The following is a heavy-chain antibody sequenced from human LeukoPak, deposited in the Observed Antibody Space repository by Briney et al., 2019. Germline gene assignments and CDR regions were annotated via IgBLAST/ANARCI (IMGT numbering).Heavy chain of an antibody. Sequence: SETLSLTCTVSGGSISSYYWSWIRQPAGKGLEWIGRIYTSGSTNYNPSLKSRVTMSVGTSKNQFSLKLSSVTAADTAVYYCARDLPELRFLEWLFAFDIWGQGTMVTVSS. J-gene: IGHJ3*02. V-gene: IGHV4-4*07. CDR2: IYTSGST. D-gene: IGHD3-3*01. CDR3: ARDLPELRFLEWLFAFDI. CDR1: GGSISSYY.